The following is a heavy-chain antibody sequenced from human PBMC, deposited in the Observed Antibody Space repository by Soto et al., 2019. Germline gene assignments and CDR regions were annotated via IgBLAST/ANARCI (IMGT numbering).Heavy chain of an antibody. CDR3: AREGYSGSYPFDY. V-gene: IGHV3-66*01. CDR1: GFTVSSNY. CDR2: IYSGGST. J-gene: IGHJ4*02. D-gene: IGHD1-26*01. Sequence: GGSLRLSCAASGFTVSSNYMSWVRQAPGKGLEWVSVIYSGGSTYYADSVKGRFTISRDNSKNTLYLQMNSLRAEDTAVYYCAREGYSGSYPFDYWGQGTLVTVSS.